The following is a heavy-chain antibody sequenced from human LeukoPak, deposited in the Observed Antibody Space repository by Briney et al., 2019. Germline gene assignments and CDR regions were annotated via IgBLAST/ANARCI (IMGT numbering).Heavy chain of an antibody. Sequence: SETLSLTCTVSGGSISSYYWSWIRQPPGKGLEWIGYIYYSGSTNYNPSLKSRVTISVDTSKNQFSLKLSSVTAADTAVYYCARGAVDDILTGYFYYYYMDVWGKGTTVTISS. CDR1: GGSISSYY. J-gene: IGHJ6*03. CDR3: ARGAVDDILTGYFYYYYMDV. V-gene: IGHV4-59*01. D-gene: IGHD3-9*01. CDR2: IYYSGST.